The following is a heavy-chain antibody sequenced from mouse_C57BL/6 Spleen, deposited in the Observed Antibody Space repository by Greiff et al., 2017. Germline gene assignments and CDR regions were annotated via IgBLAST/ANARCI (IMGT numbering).Heavy chain of an antibody. CDR1: GFTFSDFY. Sequence: EVKLMESGGGLVQSGRSLRLSCATSGFTFSDFYMEWVRQAPGKGLEWIAASRNKANDYTTEYSASVKGRFIVSRDTSQSILYLQMNALRAEDTAIYYCARDAPYYAYPMDYWGQGTSVTVSS. CDR3: ARDAPYYAYPMDY. V-gene: IGHV7-1*01. J-gene: IGHJ4*01. D-gene: IGHD1-1*01. CDR2: SRNKANDYTT.